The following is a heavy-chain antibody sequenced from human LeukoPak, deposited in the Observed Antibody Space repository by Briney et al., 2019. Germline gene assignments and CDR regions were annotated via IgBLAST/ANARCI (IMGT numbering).Heavy chain of an antibody. J-gene: IGHJ6*03. CDR2: INSDGSST. Sequence: GGSLRLSCAASGFTFSNYWMHWVRQAPGKGLVWVSRINSDGSSTSYADSVKGRFTISRDNAKNTLYLQMNSLRAEDTAVYYCAKSSSWTIYYMDVWGKGTTVTVSS. D-gene: IGHD6-13*01. V-gene: IGHV3-74*01. CDR1: GFTFSNYW. CDR3: AKSSSWTIYYMDV.